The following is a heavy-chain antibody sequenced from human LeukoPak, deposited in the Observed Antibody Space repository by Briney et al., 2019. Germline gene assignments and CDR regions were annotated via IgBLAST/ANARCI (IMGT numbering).Heavy chain of an antibody. D-gene: IGHD4-17*01. V-gene: IGHV4-34*01. CDR1: GESFNDYY. J-gene: IGHJ4*02. Sequence: SETLSLTCAVYGESFNDYYWSWIRQPPGKGLEWIGEINHRGRTNYNPSLKSRVTISVDTSKNQFSLRLSSVTAADTAMYYCARVDYGDYSKDFDYWGQGILVTVSS. CDR3: ARVDYGDYSKDFDY. CDR2: INHRGRT.